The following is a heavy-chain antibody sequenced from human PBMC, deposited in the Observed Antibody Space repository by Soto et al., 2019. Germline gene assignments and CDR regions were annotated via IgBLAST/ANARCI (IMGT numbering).Heavy chain of an antibody. CDR1: GGSISSSHW. CDR2: IYHSGST. J-gene: IGHJ4*02. V-gene: IGHV4-4*02. Sequence: QVQLQESGPGLVKPSGTLSLTCAVSGGSISSSHWWTWVRQPPGKGLEWIGEIYHSGSTNYNPSLKGRVTISIDTSKNQFSLNLSSVTAADTAVYYCARSGSGWSPLDDWGQGTLVTVSS. D-gene: IGHD6-19*01. CDR3: ARSGSGWSPLDD.